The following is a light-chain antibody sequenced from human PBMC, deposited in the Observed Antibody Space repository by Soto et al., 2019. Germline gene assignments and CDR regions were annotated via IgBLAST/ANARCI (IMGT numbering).Light chain of an antibody. Sequence: DVQMTQSPSTLSASVGDRVTITCRASQGISSWLAWYQQKPGKAPKLLIYGASNLQSGVPSRFSGRGSGTDFTLTISSLQPEDFGTYYCQQANSFPFIFAQGTKVDIK. CDR1: QGISSW. CDR2: GAS. J-gene: IGKJ2*01. CDR3: QQANSFPFI. V-gene: IGKV1-12*01.